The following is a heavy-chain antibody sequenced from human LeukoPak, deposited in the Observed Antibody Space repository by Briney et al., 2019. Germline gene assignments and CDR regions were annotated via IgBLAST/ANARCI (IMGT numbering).Heavy chain of an antibody. Sequence: ASVKVFCKASGYTFTSYYMHWVRQAPGQGLEWMGWIDTSNGATNYALKFQGRVTITRDTSIATAYMELTQLISDDTAIYYCASEAYCNGNRCSLQRVASWGQGTLVTVSS. CDR2: IDTSNGAT. V-gene: IGHV1-2*02. CDR1: GYTFTSYY. J-gene: IGHJ4*02. D-gene: IGHD2-15*01. CDR3: ASEAYCNGNRCSLQRVAS.